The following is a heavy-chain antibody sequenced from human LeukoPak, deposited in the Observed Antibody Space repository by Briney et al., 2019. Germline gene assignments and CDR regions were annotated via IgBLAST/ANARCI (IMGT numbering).Heavy chain of an antibody. J-gene: IGHJ4*02. V-gene: IGHV3-7*01. Sequence: GGSLRLSCAASGFTFSSYWMSWVRQAPGKGLEWVANIKQDGSEKYYVESVKGRFTISRDNSKNTLYLQMNSLRAGDTAVYYCAKPHFDDWGQGTLVTVSS. CDR1: GFTFSSYW. CDR3: AKPHFDD. CDR2: IKQDGSEK.